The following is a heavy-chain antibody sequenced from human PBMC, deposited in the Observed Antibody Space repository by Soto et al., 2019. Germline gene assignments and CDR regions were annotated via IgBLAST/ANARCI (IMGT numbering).Heavy chain of an antibody. CDR3: ARVIVPTTVTTSKWFDP. J-gene: IGHJ5*02. CDR2: INPSGGST. V-gene: IGHV1-46*01. D-gene: IGHD4-17*01. Sequence: ASVKVSCKASGYTFTTYYIHWVRQAPGQGLEWMGIINPSGGSTNYAQKFQGRVTMTSDTSTSTVYMELSSLRTEDTAVYYCARVIVPTTVTTSKWFDPWGQGTLVTV. CDR1: GYTFTTYY.